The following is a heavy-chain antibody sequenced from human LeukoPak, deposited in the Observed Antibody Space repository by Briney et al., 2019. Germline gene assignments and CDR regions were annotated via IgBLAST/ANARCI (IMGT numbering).Heavy chain of an antibody. CDR3: ARGGRLRYDFWSGYHRDFDY. V-gene: IGHV4-59*12. Sequence: SETLSLTCTVSGGSISSYYWSWIRQPPGKGLEWIGYIYYSGSTNYNPSLKSRVTISVDTSKNQFSLKLSSVTAADTAVYYCARGGRLRYDFWSGYHRDFDYWGQGTLVTVSS. CDR2: IYYSGST. J-gene: IGHJ4*02. D-gene: IGHD3-3*01. CDR1: GGSISSYY.